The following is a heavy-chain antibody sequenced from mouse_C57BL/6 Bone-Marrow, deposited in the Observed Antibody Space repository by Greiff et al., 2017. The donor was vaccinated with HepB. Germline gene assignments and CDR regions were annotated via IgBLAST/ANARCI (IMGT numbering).Heavy chain of an antibody. CDR1: GFTFSDYG. D-gene: IGHD3-3*01. Sequence: EVMLVESGGGLVKPGGSLKLSCAASGFTFSDYGMHWVRQAPEKGLEWVAYISSGSSTIYYADTVKGRFTISRDNAKNTLFLQMTSLRSEDTAMYYCARRANGVMDYWGQGTSVTVSS. J-gene: IGHJ4*01. V-gene: IGHV5-17*01. CDR3: ARRANGVMDY. CDR2: ISSGSSTI.